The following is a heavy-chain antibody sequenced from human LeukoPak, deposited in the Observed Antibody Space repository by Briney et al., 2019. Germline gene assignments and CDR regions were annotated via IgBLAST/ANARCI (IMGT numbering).Heavy chain of an antibody. J-gene: IGHJ3*02. CDR2: INPSGGST. V-gene: IGHV1-46*01. CDR3: ARDQGGNASAFDI. D-gene: IGHD4-23*01. CDR1: GYTFTSYY. Sequence: ASVTVSCTASGYTFTSYYMHWVRQAPGQGLEWMGIINPSGGSTSYAQKFQGRVTMTRDMSTSTVYMELSSLRSEDTAVYYCARDQGGNASAFDIWGQGTMVTVSS.